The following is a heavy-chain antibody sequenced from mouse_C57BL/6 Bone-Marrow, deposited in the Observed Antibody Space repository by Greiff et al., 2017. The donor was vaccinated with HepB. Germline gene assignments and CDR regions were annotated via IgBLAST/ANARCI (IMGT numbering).Heavy chain of an antibody. CDR2: ISSGGSYT. J-gene: IGHJ1*03. D-gene: IGHD2-4*01. CDR1: GFTFSSYG. Sequence: EVNLVESGGDLVKPGGSLKLSCAASGFTFSSYGMSWVRQTPDKRLEWVATISSGGSYTYYPDSVKGRFTISRDNAKNTLYLQMSSLKSEDTAMYYCARRGIYDYDEYFDVWGTGTTVTVSS. V-gene: IGHV5-6*01. CDR3: ARRGIYDYDEYFDV.